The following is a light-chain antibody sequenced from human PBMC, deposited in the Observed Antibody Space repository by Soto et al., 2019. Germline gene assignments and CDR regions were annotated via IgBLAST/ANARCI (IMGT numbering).Light chain of an antibody. CDR2: GAS. CDR3: QHSGSSPIFT. J-gene: IGKJ3*01. Sequence: EIVLTQSPGTLSLSPGERATLSCRASQSVSSSYLAWYQQKPGQAPRLLIYGASSRATGIPDRFSGSGSGTDFPLTISRLVPEDFAVYYCQHSGSSPIFTFGPGTKVDIK. V-gene: IGKV3-20*01. CDR1: QSVSSSY.